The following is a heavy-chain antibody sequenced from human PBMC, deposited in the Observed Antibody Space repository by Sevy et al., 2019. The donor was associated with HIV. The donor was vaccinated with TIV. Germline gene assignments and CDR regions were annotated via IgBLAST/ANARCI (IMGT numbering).Heavy chain of an antibody. J-gene: IGHJ6*02. CDR1: GFSFNYHA. CDR3: AKDINRGCDGINCYPYYYYFYGLDV. CDR2: VSWNSRNI. V-gene: IGHV3-9*01. Sequence: GGSLRLSCAASGFSFNYHAMHWVRQVPGKGLEWVSGVSWNSRNIGYADSVKGRFTISRDNANHFLYLEMNSLRPEDTAFYYCAKDINRGCDGINCYPYYYYFYGLDVWGQGTTVTVSS. D-gene: IGHD2-21*01.